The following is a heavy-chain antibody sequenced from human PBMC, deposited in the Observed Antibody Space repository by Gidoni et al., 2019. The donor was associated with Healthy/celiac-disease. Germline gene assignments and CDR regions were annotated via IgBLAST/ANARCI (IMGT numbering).Heavy chain of an antibody. Sequence: EVQLLESGGGLVQPGGSLRLSCAASGFTFSSYAMSWVRQAPGKGLEWVSAISGSGGSTYYADSVKGRFTIFRDNSKNTLYLQMNSLRAEDTAVYYCAKDHRADGGYFDYWGQGTLVTVSS. CDR2: ISGSGGST. D-gene: IGHD3-10*01. V-gene: IGHV3-23*01. CDR3: AKDHRADGGYFDY. CDR1: GFTFSSYA. J-gene: IGHJ4*02.